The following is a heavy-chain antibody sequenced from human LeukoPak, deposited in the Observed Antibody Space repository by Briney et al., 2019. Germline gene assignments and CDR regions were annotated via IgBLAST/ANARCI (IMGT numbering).Heavy chain of an antibody. CDR2: IFPSGGEI. CDR1: GFTFSTFA. Sequence: GGSLRLSCAASGFTFSTFAMVWVRQPPGKGLDWVSSIFPSGGEIHYADSVRGRFTISRDNSKSTLSLQMNSLRAEDTAIYYCATYRQVLLPFESWGQGTLVTVSS. CDR3: ATYRQVLLPFES. D-gene: IGHD2-8*02. J-gene: IGHJ4*02. V-gene: IGHV3-23*01.